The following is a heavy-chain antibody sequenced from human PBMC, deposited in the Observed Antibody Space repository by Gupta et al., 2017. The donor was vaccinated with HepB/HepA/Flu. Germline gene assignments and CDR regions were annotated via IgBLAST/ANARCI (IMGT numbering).Heavy chain of an antibody. Sequence: EVQLVESGGGLVQPGGSLRLSCAASGFTFSSYAMHWVRQAPGKGLEYVSASSSNGGSTYYANSVKGRFTISRDNSKNTLYLQMGSLRAEDMAVYYCARESLYYYYGMDVWGQGTTVTVSS. CDR2: SSSNGGST. V-gene: IGHV3-64*01. CDR1: GFTFSSYA. J-gene: IGHJ6*02. CDR3: ARESLYYYYGMDV.